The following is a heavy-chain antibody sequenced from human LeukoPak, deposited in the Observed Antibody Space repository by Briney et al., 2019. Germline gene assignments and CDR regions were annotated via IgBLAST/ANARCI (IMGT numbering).Heavy chain of an antibody. J-gene: IGHJ4*02. D-gene: IGHD3-22*01. V-gene: IGHV3-23*01. CDR2: ISGSGGST. CDR3: AKAGRDYYDSSGYNQLPYYFDY. Sequence: GGSLRLSCAASGFTFSSYAMSWVRQAPGKGLEWVSAISGSGGSTYYADSVKGRFTISRDNSKNTLYLQMNSLRAEDTAVYYCAKAGRDYYDSSGYNQLPYYFDYWGQGTLVTVSS. CDR1: GFTFSSYA.